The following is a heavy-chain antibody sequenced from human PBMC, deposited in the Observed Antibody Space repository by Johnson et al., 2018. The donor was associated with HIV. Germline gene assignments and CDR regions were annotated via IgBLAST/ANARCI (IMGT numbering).Heavy chain of an antibody. CDR3: ARDSRAFDI. CDR2: ISYDGSNK. V-gene: IGHV3-30*03. J-gene: IGHJ3*02. Sequence: QVQLVESGGGVVQPGRSLRLSCAASGFTFSSYGMHWVRQAPGKGLEWVAVISYDGSNKYYADSVKGRFTISRDNSKNSLYLQMNSLRAEDTAVYYCARDSRAFDIWGQGTMVTFSS. CDR1: GFTFSSYG.